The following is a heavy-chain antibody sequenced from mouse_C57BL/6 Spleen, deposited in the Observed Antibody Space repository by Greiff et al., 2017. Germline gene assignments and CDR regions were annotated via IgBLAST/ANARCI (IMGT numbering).Heavy chain of an antibody. CDR1: GYSITSGYY. Sequence: EVKLVESGPGLVKPSQSLSLTCSVTGYSITSGYYWNWIRQFPGNKLEWMGYISYDGSNNYNPSLKNRISITRDTSKNQFFLKLNSVTTEDTATYYCARAAQATDYAMDYWGQGTSVTVSS. D-gene: IGHD3-2*02. CDR2: ISYDGSN. J-gene: IGHJ4*01. V-gene: IGHV3-6*01. CDR3: ARAAQATDYAMDY.